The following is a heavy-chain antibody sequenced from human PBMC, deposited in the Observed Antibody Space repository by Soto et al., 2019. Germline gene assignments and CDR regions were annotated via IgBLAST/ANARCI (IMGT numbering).Heavy chain of an antibody. J-gene: IGHJ5*02. V-gene: IGHV1-69*13. CDR1: GGTFTSYA. D-gene: IGHD1-7*01. CDR3: ARDLVTGTTEDWFDP. Sequence: VKVSCKASGGTFTSYAISWVRQAPGQGLEWMGGIIPIFGTANYAQKFQGRVTITADESTSTAYMELSSLRSEDTAVYYCARDLVTGTTEDWFDPWGQGTLVTVSS. CDR2: IIPIFGTA.